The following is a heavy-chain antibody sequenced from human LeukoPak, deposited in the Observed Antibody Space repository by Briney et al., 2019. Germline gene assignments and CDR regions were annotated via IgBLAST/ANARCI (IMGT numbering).Heavy chain of an antibody. D-gene: IGHD4-17*01. J-gene: IGHJ3*02. CDR1: GYTFTSYG. CDR2: ISAYNGNT. CDR3: ARVHYGDYLPRNDAFDI. Sequence: EASVKVSCKASGYTFTSYGISWVRQAPGQGLECMGWISAYNGNTNYAQKLQGRVTMTTDTSTSTAYMELRSLRSDDTAVYYCARVHYGDYLPRNDAFDIWGQGTMVTDSS. V-gene: IGHV1-18*01.